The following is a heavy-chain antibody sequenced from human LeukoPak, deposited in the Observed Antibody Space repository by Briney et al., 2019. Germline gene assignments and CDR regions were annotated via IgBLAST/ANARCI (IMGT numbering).Heavy chain of an antibody. CDR3: ARERGISTFDI. V-gene: IGHV4-39*07. Sequence: SETLSLTCTVSGGSISSTSYFWGWIRQPPGKGLEWIGSVYYGGSTYYNPSLNSRVTVSVDTSKNQFSLKLSSVTAADTAVYYCARERGISTFDIWGQGTMVTVSS. CDR2: VYYGGST. D-gene: IGHD1-14*01. CDR1: GGSISSTSYF. J-gene: IGHJ3*02.